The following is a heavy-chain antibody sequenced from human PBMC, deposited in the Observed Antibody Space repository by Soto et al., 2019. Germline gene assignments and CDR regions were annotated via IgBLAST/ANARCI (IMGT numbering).Heavy chain of an antibody. D-gene: IGHD1-1*01. V-gene: IGHV3-33*01. CDR1: GFTFSSYG. CDR2: IWYDGSNK. J-gene: IGHJ3*02. Sequence: AGGSLRLSCAASGFTFSSYGMHWVRQAPGKGLEGVAVIWYDGSNKYYADSVKGRFTISRDNSKNTLYLQMNSLRAEDTAVYYCARGNWNDGGAFDIWGQGTMVTVSS. CDR3: ARGNWNDGGAFDI.